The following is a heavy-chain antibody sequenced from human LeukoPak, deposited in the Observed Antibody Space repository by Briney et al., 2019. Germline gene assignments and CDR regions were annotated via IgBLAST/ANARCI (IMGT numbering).Heavy chain of an antibody. CDR2: IIPIFGTA. CDR3: ATDLAHYDSSGLVDY. Sequence: SVKVSCKASGGTFSSYAISWVRQAPGQGLEWMGGIIPIFGTANYAQKFQGRVTITADESTSTAYMELSSLRSEDTAVYYCATDLAHYDSSGLVDYWGQGTLVTVSS. V-gene: IGHV1-69*13. J-gene: IGHJ4*02. D-gene: IGHD3-22*01. CDR1: GGTFSSYA.